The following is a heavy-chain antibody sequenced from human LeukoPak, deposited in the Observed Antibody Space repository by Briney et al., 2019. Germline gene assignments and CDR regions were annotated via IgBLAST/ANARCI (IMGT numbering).Heavy chain of an antibody. CDR2: ISYDGNNK. D-gene: IGHD3-22*01. CDR3: ARNYFDSSGYNYFDL. J-gene: IGHJ4*02. CDR1: GFIFNTYA. Sequence: PGGSLRLSCAASGFIFNTYAMHWVRQAPGKGLEWLAVISYDGNNKYYADSVKGRFTISRDNSKNTVYLQMNRLRVEDTAVYSCARNYFDSSGYNYFDLWGQGTLVTVSS. V-gene: IGHV3-30*04.